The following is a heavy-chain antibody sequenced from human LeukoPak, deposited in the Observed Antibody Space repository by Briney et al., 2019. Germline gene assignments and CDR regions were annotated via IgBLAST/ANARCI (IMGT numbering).Heavy chain of an antibody. V-gene: IGHV3-30-3*01. CDR3: ARGDCSGGSCYSSWYFDL. CDR2: ISYDGSNN. CDR1: GFTFSSYA. J-gene: IGHJ2*01. D-gene: IGHD2-15*01. Sequence: PGGSLRLSCAASGFTFSSYAMHWVRQAPGKGLEWVAVISYDGSNNYYADSVKGRFTISRDNSKNTLYLQMNSLGAEDTAVYYCARGDCSGGSCYSSWYFDLWGRGTLVTVSS.